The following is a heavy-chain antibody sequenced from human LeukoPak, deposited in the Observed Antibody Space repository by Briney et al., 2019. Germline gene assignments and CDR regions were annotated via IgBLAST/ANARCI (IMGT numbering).Heavy chain of an antibody. Sequence: SETLSLTCTVSGGSISSYYWSWIRQPPGKGLEWIGYIYYSGSTNYNPSLKSRVTISLDRSKNQFSLKLTSVTAADTAVYYCARGGQQLEFVWGQGALVTVSS. J-gene: IGHJ4*02. D-gene: IGHD6-13*01. CDR2: IYYSGST. CDR1: GGSISSYY. V-gene: IGHV4-59*12. CDR3: ARGGQQLEFV.